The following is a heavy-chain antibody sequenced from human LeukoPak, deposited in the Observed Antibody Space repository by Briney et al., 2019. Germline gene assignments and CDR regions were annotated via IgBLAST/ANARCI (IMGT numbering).Heavy chain of an antibody. CDR1: GFTFSSYW. CDR2: KKQDGSEK. CDR3: ARDGDCSSTSCYNYYYYMDV. Sequence: GGSLRLSCAASGFTFSSYWMSWVRQAPGKGLEWVANKKQDGSEKYYVDSVKGRFTISRDNAKKSLYLQMNSLRAEDTAVYYCARDGDCSSTSCYNYYYYMDVWGKGTTVTVSS. V-gene: IGHV3-7*01. D-gene: IGHD2-2*02. J-gene: IGHJ6*03.